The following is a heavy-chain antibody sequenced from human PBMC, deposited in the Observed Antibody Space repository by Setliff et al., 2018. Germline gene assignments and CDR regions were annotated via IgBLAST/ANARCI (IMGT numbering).Heavy chain of an antibody. D-gene: IGHD1-1*01. CDR3: AKGGTYRYFDF. CDR1: GGPFSGAS. CDR2: VYHSGTA. Sequence: PSETLSLTCTVSGGPFSGASIWSWIRQPPGKGLEFIGYVYHSGTAKYDPSLESRAIMSVDASMNEISLKLKSVTAADTAVYYCAKGGTYRYFDFWGQGALVTVS. J-gene: IGHJ4*02. V-gene: IGHV4-59*01.